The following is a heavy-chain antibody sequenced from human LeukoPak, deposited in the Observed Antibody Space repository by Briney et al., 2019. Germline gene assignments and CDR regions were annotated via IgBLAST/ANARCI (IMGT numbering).Heavy chain of an antibody. CDR3: ARVGGSYSYYFDY. Sequence: PGGSLRLSCAASGFSDSSSGIHWVRQAPGKGLEWVAVISYDGSNKYYADSVKGRFTISRDNPKNTVYLQMNSLRAEDTAVYYCARVGGSYSYYFDYWGQGTLVTVSS. CDR1: GFSDSSSG. CDR2: ISYDGSNK. D-gene: IGHD1-26*01. J-gene: IGHJ4*02. V-gene: IGHV3-30*03.